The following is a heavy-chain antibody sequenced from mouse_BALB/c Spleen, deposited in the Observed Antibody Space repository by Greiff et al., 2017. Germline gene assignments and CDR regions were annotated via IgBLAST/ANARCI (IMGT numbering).Heavy chain of an antibody. CDR1: GFTFSSYA. CDR3: AWDRGITQYYAMDY. CDR2: ISSGGSYT. J-gene: IGHJ4*01. Sequence: EVQLVESGGGLVKPGGSLKLSCAASGFTFSSYAMSWVRQSPEKRLEWVAEISSGGSYTYYPDTVTGRFTISRDNAKNTLYLEMSSLRSEDTAMYYCAWDRGITQYYAMDYWGQGTSVTVSS. D-gene: IGHD2-4*01. V-gene: IGHV5-9-4*01.